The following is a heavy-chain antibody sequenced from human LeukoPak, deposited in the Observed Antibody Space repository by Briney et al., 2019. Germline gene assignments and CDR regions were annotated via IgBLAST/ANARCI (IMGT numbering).Heavy chain of an antibody. V-gene: IGHV5-51*01. D-gene: IGHD3-16*01. CDR2: IYPGDSDT. J-gene: IGHJ3*02. CDR3: ARPTGGELLDPFDI. CDR1: GSNFTNYW. Sequence: GESLKISCQASGSNFTNYWIVWVRQLPEKGLEWMGIIYPGDSDTRYSPSFQGQVTISADKSISTAYLQWSSLRASDTAMYYCARPTGGELLDPFDIWGQGTMVTVSS.